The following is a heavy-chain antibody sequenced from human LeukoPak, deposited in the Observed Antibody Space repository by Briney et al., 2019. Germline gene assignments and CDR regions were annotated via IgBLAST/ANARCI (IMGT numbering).Heavy chain of an antibody. CDR3: ARGSLFDY. CDR1: SGFISSDSYY. CDR2: IYTSGST. Sequence: SETLSLTCTVSSGFISSDSYYWNWIRQPAGKGLEWIGRIYTSGSTKYNPTLKSRVTISVDTSKNQFSLKLSSVTAADTAVYYCARGSLFDYWGQGTLVTVSS. J-gene: IGHJ4*02. V-gene: IGHV4-61*02.